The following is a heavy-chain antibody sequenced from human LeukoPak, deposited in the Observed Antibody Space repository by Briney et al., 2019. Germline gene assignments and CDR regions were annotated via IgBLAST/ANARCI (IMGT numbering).Heavy chain of an antibody. V-gene: IGHV1-69*13. CDR2: IIPIFGTA. CDR3: ASALGCSSTSCPFQH. D-gene: IGHD2-2*01. Sequence: SVKVSCKASGGTFSSYAISWVRQAPGQGLEWMGGIIPIFGTANYAQKFQGRVTITADESTSTAYMELSSLRSEDTAVYYCASALGCSSTSCPFQHWGQGTLVTVSS. CDR1: GGTFSSYA. J-gene: IGHJ1*01.